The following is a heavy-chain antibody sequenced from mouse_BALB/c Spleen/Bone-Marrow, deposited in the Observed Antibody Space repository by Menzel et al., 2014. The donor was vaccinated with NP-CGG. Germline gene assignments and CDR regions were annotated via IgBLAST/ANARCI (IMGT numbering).Heavy chain of an antibody. D-gene: IGHD2-14*01. CDR2: IYPGNGNT. CDR1: GYTFTDYY. CDR3: ARGGYYRYDGFAH. Sequence: VQLQQSGAELARPGASVKLSCKASGYTFTDYYINWVRRRTGQGLEWIGEIYPGNGNTYYNEKFKGKATLTADKSSSTAYMQLSSLTSEDSAVYFCARGGYYRYDGFAHWGQGTLVTVSA. J-gene: IGHJ3*01. V-gene: IGHV1-77*01.